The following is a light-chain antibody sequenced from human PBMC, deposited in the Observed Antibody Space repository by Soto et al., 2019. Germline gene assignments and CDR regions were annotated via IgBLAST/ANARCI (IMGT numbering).Light chain of an antibody. Sequence: ALTQPPSASGSPGQSVTISCTGTSSDVGGYNYVSWYQQHPGKAPKLMIYEVSKRPSGVPDRFSGSKSGNTASLTVSGLQAEDEADYYCSSYAGSNNLDVFGTGTKLTVL. CDR3: SSYAGSNNLDV. CDR1: SSDVGGYNY. J-gene: IGLJ1*01. CDR2: EVS. V-gene: IGLV2-8*01.